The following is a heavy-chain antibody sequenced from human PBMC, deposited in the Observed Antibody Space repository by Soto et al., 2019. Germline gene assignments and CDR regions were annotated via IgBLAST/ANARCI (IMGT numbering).Heavy chain of an antibody. D-gene: IGHD1-26*01. CDR1: GDSMTKYY. CDR3: ARTVGAAYYLDF. Sequence: QVQLQESGPGLVKPSETLSLTSTVSGDSMTKYYWSWIRQPAGKGLEWIGRIYTSGSTNYNPSLKSRDTMSIDTSNNHFSLKLKSVTAADTAVYYCARTVGAAYYLDFWGQGALVTVSS. V-gene: IGHV4-4*07. CDR2: IYTSGST. J-gene: IGHJ4*02.